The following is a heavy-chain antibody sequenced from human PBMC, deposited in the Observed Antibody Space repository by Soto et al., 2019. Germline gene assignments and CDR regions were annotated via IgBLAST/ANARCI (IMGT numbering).Heavy chain of an antibody. CDR3: ARDKITGLSDY. J-gene: IGHJ4*02. CDR2: INHSGST. CDR1: GGSFSGYY. V-gene: IGHV4-34*01. Sequence: PSETLSLTCAVYGGSFSGYYWTWIRQPPGTGLEWIGEINHSGSTNYNPSLKSRVTISVDTSKNQFSLKLTSVTAADTAVYYCARDKITGLSDYWGQGTLVTVS. D-gene: IGHD2-8*02.